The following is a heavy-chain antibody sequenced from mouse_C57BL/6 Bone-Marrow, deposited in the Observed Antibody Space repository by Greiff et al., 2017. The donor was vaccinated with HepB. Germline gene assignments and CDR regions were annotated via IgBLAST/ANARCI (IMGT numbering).Heavy chain of an antibody. V-gene: IGHV5-4*03. CDR1: GFTFSSYA. J-gene: IGHJ3*01. CDR3: ASVGGFRRGGAY. CDR2: ISDGGSYT. Sequence: EVMLVESGGGLVKPGGSLKLSCAASGFTFSSYAMSWVRQTPEKRLEWVATISDGGSYTYYPDNVKGRFNITRVNAKNDLYLQMSHLKSEDTAMYYCASVGGFRRGGAYWDQGTLVPVSA.